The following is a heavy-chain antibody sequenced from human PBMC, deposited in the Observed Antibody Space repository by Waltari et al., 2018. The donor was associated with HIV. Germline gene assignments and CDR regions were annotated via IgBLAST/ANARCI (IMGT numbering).Heavy chain of an antibody. D-gene: IGHD1-1*01. CDR2: ISYDGSDK. CDR1: GFPFNYSI. V-gene: IGHV3-30*04. CDR3: AREAVTTNYYFDN. J-gene: IGHJ4*02. Sequence: VQLVESGGGVVQPGRSRRLSWTGPGFPFNYSILHWVRQAPGKGLEWIALISYDGSDKDYADSLRGRFTISRDNSKNTLFLQMDSLRIEDTALYYCAREAVTTNYYFDNWGQGTLVTVSS.